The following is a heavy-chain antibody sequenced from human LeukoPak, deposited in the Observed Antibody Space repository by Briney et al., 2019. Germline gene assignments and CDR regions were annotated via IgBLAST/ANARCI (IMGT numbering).Heavy chain of an antibody. D-gene: IGHD6-19*01. CDR1: GGSISSDSYY. J-gene: IGHJ4*02. CDR2: IYYSGST. Sequence: KASETLSLTCTVSGGSISSDSYYWAWIRQPPGKGLEWIASIYYSGSTYYNPSPKSRVTISVDTSRNQFSLKLSSVTAADTAVYYCASLAVAGLSEGYWGQGTLVIVSS. V-gene: IGHV4-39*01. CDR3: ASLAVAGLSEGY.